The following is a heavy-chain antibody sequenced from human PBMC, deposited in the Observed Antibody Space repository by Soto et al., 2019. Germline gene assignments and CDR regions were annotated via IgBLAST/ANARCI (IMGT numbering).Heavy chain of an antibody. J-gene: IGHJ6*03. CDR2: IYYSGST. CDR1: GGSISSYY. Sequence: SETLSLTCTVSGGSISSYYWSWIRQPPGKGLEWIGYIYYSGSTNYNPSLKSRVTISVDTSKNQFSLKLSSVTAADTAVYYCARVNWHYDILTGYPLPKWGPPKTIDEYYYYYYMDVWGKGTTVTVSS. D-gene: IGHD3-9*01. V-gene: IGHV4-59*01. CDR3: ARVNWHYDILTGYPLPKWGPPKTIDEYYYYYYMDV.